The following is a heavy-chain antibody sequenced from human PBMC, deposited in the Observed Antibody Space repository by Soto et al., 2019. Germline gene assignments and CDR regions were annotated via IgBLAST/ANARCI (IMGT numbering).Heavy chain of an antibody. J-gene: IGHJ4*02. CDR2: IGTAGDT. CDR3: ARAPGYSSPDY. CDR1: GFTFSSYD. Sequence: GGSLRLSCAASGFTFSSYDMHWVRQATGKGLEWVSAIGTAGDTYYPGSVKGRFTISRENAKNSLYLQMNSLRAEDTAVYYCARAPGYSSPDYWGQGTLVTVSS. D-gene: IGHD5-18*01. V-gene: IGHV3-13*01.